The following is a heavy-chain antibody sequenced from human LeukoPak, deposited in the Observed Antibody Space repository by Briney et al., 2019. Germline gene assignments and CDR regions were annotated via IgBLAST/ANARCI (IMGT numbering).Heavy chain of an antibody. CDR3: ARDVGTAMGGGRDY. D-gene: IGHD5-18*01. CDR2: ISSSSSPM. CDR1: GFTFSSYN. V-gene: IGHV3-48*02. J-gene: IGHJ4*02. Sequence: GGSLRLSCAASGFTFSSYNMNWVRQAPGKGLEWVSYISSSSSPMYNADSVKGRFTISRDSAKNSLYLQMNSLRDEDTAVYYCARDVGTAMGGGRDYWGQGTLVTVSS.